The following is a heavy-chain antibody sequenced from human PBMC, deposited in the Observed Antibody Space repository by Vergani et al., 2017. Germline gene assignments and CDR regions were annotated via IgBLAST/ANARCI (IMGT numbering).Heavy chain of an antibody. CDR2: ISDGGTNT. CDR1: GLTFSSYA. D-gene: IGHD4-11*01. CDR3: AKGSKYINYYYYYMDV. V-gene: IGHV3-23*01. J-gene: IGHJ6*03. Sequence: EVQLLESGGGLVQPGGSLRLSCAASGLTFSSYATDWVRQAPGKGLEWVSGISDGGTNTYYAASVKSRFIISRDNSKNTLYLQMNSLRAEDTAVYYCAKGSKYINYYYYYMDVWGKGTPVTVSS.